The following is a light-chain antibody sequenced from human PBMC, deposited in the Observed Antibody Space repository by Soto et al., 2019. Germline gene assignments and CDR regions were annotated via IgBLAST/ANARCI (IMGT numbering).Light chain of an antibody. CDR2: KAS. Sequence: DIQMTQSPSTLSASVGDRVTITCRASQSISSWLAWYQQKPGKAPNLLISKASTLESGVPSRFSGSGSGTAFTLTISSLQPDDFATYYCQQYNSYSHFTFGPGTKVDIK. CDR1: QSISSW. J-gene: IGKJ3*01. V-gene: IGKV1-5*03. CDR3: QQYNSYSHFT.